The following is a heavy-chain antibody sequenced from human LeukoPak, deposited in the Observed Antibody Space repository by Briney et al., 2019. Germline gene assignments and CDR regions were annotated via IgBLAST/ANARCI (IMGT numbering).Heavy chain of an antibody. J-gene: IGHJ6*03. CDR2: IYYTET. Sequence: SETLSLTCTVSGGSVSNYYWSWIRQSPGKGLEWIGYIYYTETSYNPSLKSRVTISADTSKNQFSLKLSSVTAADTAVYYCARAHGFGRRQIYYYYYYMDVWGKGTTVTISS. CDR1: GGSVSNYY. D-gene: IGHD3-10*01. CDR3: ARAHGFGRRQIYYYYYYMDV. V-gene: IGHV4-59*02.